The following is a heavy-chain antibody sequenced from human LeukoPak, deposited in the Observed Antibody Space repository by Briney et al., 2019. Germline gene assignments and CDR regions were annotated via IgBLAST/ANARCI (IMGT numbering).Heavy chain of an antibody. J-gene: IGHJ4*02. D-gene: IGHD2-2*01. V-gene: IGHV3-30-3*01. CDR3: ARDVSGSGSSTSCYDY. Sequence: PGGSLGLSCAASGFTFSSYAMHWVRQAPGKGLEWVAVISYDGSNKYYADSVKGRFTISRDNSKNTLYLQMNSLRAEDTAVYYCARDVSGSGSSTSCYDYWGQGTLVTVSS. CDR1: GFTFSSYA. CDR2: ISYDGSNK.